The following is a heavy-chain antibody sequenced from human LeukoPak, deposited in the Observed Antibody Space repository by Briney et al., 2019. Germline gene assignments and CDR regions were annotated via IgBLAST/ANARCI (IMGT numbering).Heavy chain of an antibody. V-gene: IGHV1-69*13. CDR3: ARNDRFGELSAY. J-gene: IGHJ4*02. D-gene: IGHD3-10*01. Sequence: ASVKVSCKASGGTFNRFGISWVRQAPGQGLEWMGGIIPVFGTANYAQRFQGRVTITADESTSTAYMELSSLRSEDTAVYYCARNDRFGELSAYWGQGTLVTVSS. CDR1: GGTFNRFG. CDR2: IIPVFGTA.